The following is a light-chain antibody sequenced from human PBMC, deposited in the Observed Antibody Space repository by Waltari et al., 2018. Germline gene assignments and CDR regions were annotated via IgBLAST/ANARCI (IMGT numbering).Light chain of an antibody. CDR1: TGAVTSGHY. Sequence: QAVVTQEPSLTVSPGGTVTLTCGSSTGAVTSGHYPYWFQQKPGQAPRTLIYDTSNKHPCTPPRFSGSRLGGKAALSLSGAQPEDEAEYYCWLSYSGALVVFGGGTKLTVL. V-gene: IGLV7-46*01. J-gene: IGLJ2*01. CDR2: DTS. CDR3: WLSYSGALVV.